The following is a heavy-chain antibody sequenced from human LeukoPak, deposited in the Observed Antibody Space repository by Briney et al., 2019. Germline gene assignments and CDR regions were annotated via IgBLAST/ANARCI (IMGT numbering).Heavy chain of an antibody. CDR2: VYYSGST. Sequence: SGTLSLTCTVSGGSISTYYWSWIRQPPGKGLEWIGYVYYSGSTNYNPSLMSRVTISVDTSENQFSLKMSSVTAADTAMYYCARSELLWFGKVNSGFDFWGQGTLVTVSS. V-gene: IGHV4-59*01. J-gene: IGHJ4*02. D-gene: IGHD3-10*01. CDR3: ARSELLWFGKVNSGFDF. CDR1: GGSISTYY.